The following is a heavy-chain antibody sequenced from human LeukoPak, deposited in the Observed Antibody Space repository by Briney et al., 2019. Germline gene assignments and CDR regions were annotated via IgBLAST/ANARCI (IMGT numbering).Heavy chain of an antibody. CDR1: GSY. J-gene: IGHJ4*02. D-gene: IGHD6-13*01. Sequence: PGGSLRLSCAASGSYMTWVRQAPGKWLEWVSLIYPDGRTYYTDSVKGRFTISRDNSKNTLYLQMNSLRAEDTAVYYSARGIGTSWSLDQWGQGTLVTVSS. CDR3: ARGIGTSWSLDQ. CDR2: IYPDGRT. V-gene: IGHV3-53*01.